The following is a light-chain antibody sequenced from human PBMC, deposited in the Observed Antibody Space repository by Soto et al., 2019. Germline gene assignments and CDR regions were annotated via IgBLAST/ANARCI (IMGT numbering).Light chain of an antibody. CDR1: SSDVGGYTY. V-gene: IGLV2-14*01. CDR3: SSYRTGGTFV. CDR2: EVL. Sequence: ALAQPGPVSGSPGVALDIFCTGTSSDVGGYTYVSWYQQLPVKASKLLISEVLNRPSGVSHRCPGSKSGNTASLTISGLQAEDEADYYCSSYRTGGTFVFGTGTKVTVL. J-gene: IGLJ1*01.